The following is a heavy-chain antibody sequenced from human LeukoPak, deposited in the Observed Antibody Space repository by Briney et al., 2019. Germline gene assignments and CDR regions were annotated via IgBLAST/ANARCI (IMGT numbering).Heavy chain of an antibody. CDR2: INHSGST. CDR1: GGSISSGGYY. Sequence: SETLSLTCTVSGGSISSGGYYWSWIRQPPGKGLEWIGEINHSGSTNYNPSLKSRVTISVDTSKNQFSLKLSSVTAADTAVYYCARFSPWRDGYNQPDYWGQGTLVTVSS. D-gene: IGHD5-24*01. CDR3: ARFSPWRDGYNQPDY. J-gene: IGHJ4*02. V-gene: IGHV4-39*07.